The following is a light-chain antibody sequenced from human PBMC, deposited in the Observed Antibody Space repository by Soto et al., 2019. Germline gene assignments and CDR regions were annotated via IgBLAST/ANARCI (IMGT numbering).Light chain of an antibody. CDR3: QQYSNWPLT. Sequence: EIVMTQSPATLSVSPGEGATLSCRASQSVSSNLAWYQQKPGQAPRLLIFGGSTSATGIPARFSGSGSGAEFSLTISALQSEDFAIYYCQQYSNWPLTFGGGTKVGIK. J-gene: IGKJ4*01. V-gene: IGKV3-15*01. CDR1: QSVSSN. CDR2: GGS.